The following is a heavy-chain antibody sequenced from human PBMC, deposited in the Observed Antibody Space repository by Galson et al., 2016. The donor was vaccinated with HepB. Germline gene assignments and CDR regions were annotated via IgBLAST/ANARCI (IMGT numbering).Heavy chain of an antibody. J-gene: IGHJ6*02. CDR2: ICWDGRST. CDR3: VKGSISLVGYYAMDV. CDR1: GFIFDDYT. D-gene: IGHD3-16*01. Sequence: SLRLSCAASGFIFDDYTMHWVRQGPGKGLEWVSFICWDGRSTYHDASVGGRFTIARDNSEASLFLQMSSLRTEDTALYYCVKGSISLVGYYAMDVWGQGTRVIVSS. V-gene: IGHV3-43*01.